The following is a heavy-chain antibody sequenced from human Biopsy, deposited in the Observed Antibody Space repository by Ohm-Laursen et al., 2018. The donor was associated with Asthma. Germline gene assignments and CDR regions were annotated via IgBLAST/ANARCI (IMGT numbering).Heavy chain of an antibody. J-gene: IGHJ2*01. V-gene: IGHV4-61*01. Sequence: PPGTLSLTCAVSGGSVSSGSYYWSWIRQPPGKGLAWVSYISYSGSTDYNPSLKSRLTISMGTSKNQFSLKLSSVTAADAAVYYCARVPTTLRYFDLWGRGTLVTVSS. CDR3: ARVPTTLRYFDL. CDR1: GGSVSSGSYY. D-gene: IGHD2-15*01. CDR2: ISYSGST.